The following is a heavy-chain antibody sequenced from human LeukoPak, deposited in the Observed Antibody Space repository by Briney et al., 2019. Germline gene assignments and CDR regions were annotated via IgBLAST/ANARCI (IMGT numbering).Heavy chain of an antibody. CDR3: ATDYGGNQYFQH. Sequence: ASVKVSCKASGYTFTGYYMRWVRQAPGQGLEWMGWINPNSGGTNYAQKFQGRVTMTRDTSISTAYMELSRLRSDDTAVYYCATDYGGNQYFQHWGQGTLVTVSS. J-gene: IGHJ1*01. V-gene: IGHV1-2*02. CDR2: INPNSGGT. D-gene: IGHD4-23*01. CDR1: GYTFTGYY.